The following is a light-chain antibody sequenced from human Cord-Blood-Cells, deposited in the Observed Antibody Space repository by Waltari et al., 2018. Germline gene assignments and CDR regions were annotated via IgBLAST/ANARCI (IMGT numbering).Light chain of an antibody. CDR3: QQYNSYSYT. Sequence: DIHLTPSPSTLSASVGDRVTITCRASKSISSCLAWYQQKPGKAPKRLIYKASSLESGVPSRCSGSGSGTEFTLTISSLQPDDFATYYCQQYNSYSYTFGQGTKLEIK. V-gene: IGKV1-5*03. J-gene: IGKJ2*01. CDR1: KSISSC. CDR2: KAS.